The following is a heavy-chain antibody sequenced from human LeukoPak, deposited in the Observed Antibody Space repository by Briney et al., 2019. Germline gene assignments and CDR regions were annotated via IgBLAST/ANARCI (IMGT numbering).Heavy chain of an antibody. J-gene: IGHJ4*02. CDR2: IYYSGTT. CDR1: GGSISSSNW. Sequence: SSETLSLTCAVSGGSISSSNWWSWVRQPPGKGLEWIGSIYYSGTTYYNPSLKSRVTISVDTSKNQFSLKVSSVTAADTAVYYCVRQNLLVATSNPTFDYWGQGTLVTVSS. CDR3: VRQNLLVATSNPTFDY. D-gene: IGHD5-12*01. V-gene: IGHV4-39*01.